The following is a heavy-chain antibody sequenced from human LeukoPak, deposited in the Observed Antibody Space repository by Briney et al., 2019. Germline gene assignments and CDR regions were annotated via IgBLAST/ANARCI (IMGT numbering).Heavy chain of an antibody. Sequence: PGRSLRLSCAASGFTFSSYGMHWVRQAPGKGLEWVAVISYDGSNKYYADSVKGRFTISRDNAKNSLYLQMNSLRAEDTAVYYCARDIGVRQGYYGVDVWGQGTTVTVSS. CDR1: GFTFSSYG. CDR2: ISYDGSNK. V-gene: IGHV3-30*03. D-gene: IGHD2-21*01. J-gene: IGHJ6*02. CDR3: ARDIGVRQGYYGVDV.